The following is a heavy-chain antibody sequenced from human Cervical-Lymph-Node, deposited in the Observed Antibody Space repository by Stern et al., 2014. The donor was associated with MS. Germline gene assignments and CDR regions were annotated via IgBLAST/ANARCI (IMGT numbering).Heavy chain of an antibody. D-gene: IGHD3-3*01. CDR2: IQNSGNT. J-gene: IGHJ4*02. CDR1: RASITSRSYN. CDR3: ARLTAKTIFGVVLIDY. Sequence: QVQLQESGPGLVKPSAPPSLTCSLSRASITSRSYNSGWIRQPPGKGLEWIGTIQNSGNTYSTPSLKSPVPIPADTPRNQSSLRLSSVTAADTAVYYCARLTAKTIFGVVLIDYWGQGALVTVSS. V-gene: IGHV4-39*01.